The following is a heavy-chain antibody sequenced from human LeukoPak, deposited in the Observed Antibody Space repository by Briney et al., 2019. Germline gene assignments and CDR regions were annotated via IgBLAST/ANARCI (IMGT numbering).Heavy chain of an antibody. V-gene: IGHV4-39*07. CDR1: SDSISSSGYY. J-gene: IGHJ4*02. CDR2: INHGGIT. D-gene: IGHD3-10*01. CDR3: GRDRPTGYYDY. Sequence: SETLSLTCTVSSDSISSSGYYWGWIRQPPGKGLEWIGSINHGGITYYNPSLTSRVTISVDTSNKQFSLKPSSATAAAPAVYYCGRDRPTGYYDYWGQGTLVTVSS.